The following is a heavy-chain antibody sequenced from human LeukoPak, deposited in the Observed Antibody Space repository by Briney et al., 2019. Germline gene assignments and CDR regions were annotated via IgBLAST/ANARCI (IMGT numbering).Heavy chain of an antibody. CDR2: LSSSGSAF. D-gene: IGHD6-19*01. Sequence: GGSLRLSWEDSGFTFRSYEMNWVRQAPGKGLEWIAYLSSSGSAFSYADSVKGRFTISRDNAKNSLYLQMNSLRAEDTAVYYCARDRKYSSGWYHDAFDIWGQGTMVTVSS. V-gene: IGHV3-48*03. CDR1: GFTFRSYE. J-gene: IGHJ3*02. CDR3: ARDRKYSSGWYHDAFDI.